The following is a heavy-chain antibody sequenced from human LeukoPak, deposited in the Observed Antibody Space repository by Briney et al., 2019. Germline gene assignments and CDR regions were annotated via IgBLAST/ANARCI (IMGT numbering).Heavy chain of an antibody. V-gene: IGHV4-34*01. CDR1: GASFSGYY. D-gene: IGHD2-2*01. Sequence: SETLSLTCAVYGASFSGYYWSWIRQPPGKGLEWIGEINHTGSIDYNPSLKSRVTISVDTSTNQFSLKLTSVTAADTALYYCARSRYGSTSTNYFMDVWGKGTTVTVSS. J-gene: IGHJ6*03. CDR3: ARSRYGSTSTNYFMDV. CDR2: INHTGSI.